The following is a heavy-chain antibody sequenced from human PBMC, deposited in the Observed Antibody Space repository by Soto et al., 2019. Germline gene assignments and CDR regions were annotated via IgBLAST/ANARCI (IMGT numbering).Heavy chain of an antibody. CDR1: GGTFSSYA. J-gene: IGHJ6*02. D-gene: IGHD1-26*01. Sequence: QVQLVQSGAEVKKPGSSVKVSCKASGGTFSSYAISWVRQAPGQGLEWMGGIIPIFGTANYAQKFQGRVTITADESTSTAYMELSSLRSEDTAVYYCAGADARELPSFYYGMDVWGQGTTVTVSS. CDR3: AGADARELPSFYYGMDV. CDR2: IIPIFGTA. V-gene: IGHV1-69*12.